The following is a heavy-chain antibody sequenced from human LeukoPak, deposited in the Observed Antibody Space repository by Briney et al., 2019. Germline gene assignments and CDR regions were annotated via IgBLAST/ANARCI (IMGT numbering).Heavy chain of an antibody. V-gene: IGHV4-34*01. CDR1: GGSFSGYY. J-gene: IGHJ5*02. CDR3: ARVGYCSGGSCIKFDP. Sequence: SETLSLTCAVYGGSFSGYYWSWIRQPPGKGLEWIGEINPSGSTNYNPSLKSRVTISVDTSKNQFSLKLSSVTAADTAVYYCARVGYCSGGSCIKFDPWGQGTLVTVSS. CDR2: INPSGST. D-gene: IGHD2-15*01.